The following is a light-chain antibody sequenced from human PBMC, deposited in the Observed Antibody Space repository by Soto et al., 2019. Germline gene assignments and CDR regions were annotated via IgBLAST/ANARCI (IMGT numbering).Light chain of an antibody. CDR3: QQYGSSPPYA. CDR2: GAS. Sequence: EIVLTQSPGTLSLSPGERATLSCRASQSVSSSYLAWYQQKPGQAPRLLIYGASSRATGIPDRFSGSGSGTECTLTISRLEPEDFAVYYCQQYGSSPPYAFGQGTKLEIK. V-gene: IGKV3-20*01. CDR1: QSVSSSY. J-gene: IGKJ2*01.